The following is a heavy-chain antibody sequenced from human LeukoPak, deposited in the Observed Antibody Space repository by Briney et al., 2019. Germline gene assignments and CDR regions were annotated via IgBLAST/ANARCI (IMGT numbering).Heavy chain of an antibody. Sequence: GASVKVSCKVSGHTLTEISIHWVRQAPGKGLEWMGGLDPEDGETLYAQKFQGRVTTTEDTSTDTAYMELSSLRSDDTAVYYCATVAGTMWDENWFDPWGQGTLVTVSS. CDR1: GHTLTEIS. V-gene: IGHV1-24*01. J-gene: IGHJ5*02. CDR3: ATVAGTMWDENWFDP. CDR2: LDPEDGET. D-gene: IGHD1-7*01.